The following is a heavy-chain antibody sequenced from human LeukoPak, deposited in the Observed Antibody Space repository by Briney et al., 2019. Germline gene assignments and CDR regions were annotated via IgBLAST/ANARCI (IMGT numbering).Heavy chain of an antibody. CDR1: GGSISSYY. Sequence: SETLSLTCTVSGGSISSYYWSWIRQPPGKGLEWIGYIYYSGSTNYNPSLKSRVTISVDASKNQFSLKLSSVTAADTAVYYCARAVAGSGYFDYWGQGTLVTVSS. V-gene: IGHV4-59*01. D-gene: IGHD6-19*01. CDR3: ARAVAGSGYFDY. CDR2: IYYSGST. J-gene: IGHJ4*02.